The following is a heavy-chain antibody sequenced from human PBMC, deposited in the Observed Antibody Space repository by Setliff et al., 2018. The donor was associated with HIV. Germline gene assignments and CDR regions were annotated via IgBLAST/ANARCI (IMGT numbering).Heavy chain of an antibody. J-gene: IGHJ4*02. CDR3: ASGDYYDSSGYYYSPFDY. CDR2: IYYSGST. D-gene: IGHD3-22*01. CDR1: GGSISSHY. V-gene: IGHV4-59*11. Sequence: SETLSLTCTVSGGSISSHYWSWIRQPPGKGPEWIGYIYYSGSTNYNPSLQSRVTISVDTSKNQFSLKLSSVTAADTAVYYCASGDYYDSSGYYYSPFDYWGQGTLVTVSS.